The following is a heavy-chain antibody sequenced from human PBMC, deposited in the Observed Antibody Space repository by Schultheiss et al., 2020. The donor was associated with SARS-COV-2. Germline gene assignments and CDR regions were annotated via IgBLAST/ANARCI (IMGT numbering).Heavy chain of an antibody. CDR1: GFTFSSYA. CDR2: ISSSSSYI. Sequence: GGSLRLSCAASGFTFSSYAMHWVRQAPGKGLEWVSSISSSSSYIYYADSVKGRFTISRDNAKNSLYLQMNSLRAEDTAVYYCARDGYCSGGSCYPVYWGQGTLVTVSS. CDR3: ARDGYCSGGSCYPVY. J-gene: IGHJ4*02. V-gene: IGHV3-21*01. D-gene: IGHD2-15*01.